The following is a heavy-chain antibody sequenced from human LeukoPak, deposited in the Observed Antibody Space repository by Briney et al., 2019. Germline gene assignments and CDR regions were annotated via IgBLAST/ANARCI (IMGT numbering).Heavy chain of an antibody. D-gene: IGHD2-8*01. CDR2: ISLSGGDT. J-gene: IGHJ4*02. CDR3: AKSYCTYDVCYIANFDY. Sequence: PGGSLRLSCAASGFTFSRYAMSWVRQAPGKGLNWVSAISLSGGDTYYADSVKGRFTISRDNSKNTVYLQMNSLRAEDTAVYYYAKSYCTYDVCYIANFDYWGQGTLVTVSS. CDR1: GFTFSRYA. V-gene: IGHV3-23*01.